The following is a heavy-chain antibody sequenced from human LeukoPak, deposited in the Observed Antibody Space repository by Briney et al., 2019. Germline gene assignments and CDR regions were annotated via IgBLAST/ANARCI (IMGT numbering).Heavy chain of an antibody. V-gene: IGHV4-34*01. CDR2: INRSGST. J-gene: IGHJ6*03. CDR3: ARIKDGDYYYYYMDV. Sequence: PSETLSLTCAVYGGSFSGYYWSWIRQPPGKGLEWIGEINRSGSTNYNPSLKSRVTISVDTSKNQFSLKLSSVTAADTAVYYCARIKDGDYYYYYMDVWGKGTTVTVSS. D-gene: IGHD2-8*01. CDR1: GGSFSGYY.